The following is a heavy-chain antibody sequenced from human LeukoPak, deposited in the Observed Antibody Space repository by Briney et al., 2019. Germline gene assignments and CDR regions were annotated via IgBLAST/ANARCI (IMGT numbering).Heavy chain of an antibody. CDR1: GYTFTSYD. Sequence: RASVKVSCKASGYTFTSYDINWVRQATGQGLEWMGWMNPNSGNTGYAQKFQGRVTMTRNTPISTAYMELSSLRSEDTAVYYCARIHSSGWRKNYYVDYWGQGTLVTVSS. J-gene: IGHJ4*02. CDR3: ARIHSSGWRKNYYVDY. CDR2: MNPNSGNT. V-gene: IGHV1-8*01. D-gene: IGHD3-10*01.